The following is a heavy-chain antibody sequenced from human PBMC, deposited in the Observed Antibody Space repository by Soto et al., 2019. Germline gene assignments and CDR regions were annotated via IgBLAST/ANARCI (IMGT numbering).Heavy chain of an antibody. CDR1: GGSISSSSYY. D-gene: IGHD2-8*01. Sequence: PSETLSLTCTVSGGSISSSSYYWGWIRQPPGKGMEWIGSIYYSGSTYYNKSLKNQVTISVDTSKNQFSLKLSFLTAADTAVYYCARRGYYAISAFDIWGQGTMVT. J-gene: IGHJ3*02. CDR2: IYYSGST. CDR3: ARRGYYAISAFDI. V-gene: IGHV4-39*01.